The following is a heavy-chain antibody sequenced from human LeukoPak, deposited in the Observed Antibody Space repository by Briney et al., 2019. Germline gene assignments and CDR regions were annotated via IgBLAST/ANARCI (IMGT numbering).Heavy chain of an antibody. CDR3: ARSVRSNYYYYYMDV. V-gene: IGHV4-34*01. Sequence: PSETLSLTCAVYGGSFSGYYWSWLRQPPGKGLEWIGEINHSGSTNYNPSLKSRVTISVDTSKNQFSLKLSAVTAADTAVYYCARSVRSNYYYYYMDVWGKGTTVTVSS. D-gene: IGHD4-17*01. CDR1: GGSFSGYY. CDR2: INHSGST. J-gene: IGHJ6*03.